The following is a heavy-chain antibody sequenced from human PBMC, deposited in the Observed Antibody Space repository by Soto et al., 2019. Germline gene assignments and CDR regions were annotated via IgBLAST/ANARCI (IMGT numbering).Heavy chain of an antibody. J-gene: IGHJ5*02. V-gene: IGHV4-34*01. D-gene: IGHD5-18*01. CDR2: INHSGST. CDR3: ARPRGYSYGFKWFDP. Sequence: QVQLQQWGAGLLKPSETLSLTCAVYGGSFSGYYWSWIRQPPGKGLEWIGEINHSGSTNYNPSLKSRVTISVDTTKNQFSLNVSAVTAADTAVYYCARPRGYSYGFKWFDPWGQGTLVTVSS. CDR1: GGSFSGYY.